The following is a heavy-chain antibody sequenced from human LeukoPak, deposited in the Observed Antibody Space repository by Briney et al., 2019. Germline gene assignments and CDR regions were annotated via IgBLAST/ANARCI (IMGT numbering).Heavy chain of an antibody. V-gene: IGHV3-15*01. CDR1: GFTFSNAW. D-gene: IGHD3-3*01. J-gene: IGHJ5*02. CDR2: IKSKTDGGTT. Sequence: GGSLRLSCAASGFTFSNAWMSWVRQAPGKGLEWVGRIKSKTDGGTTDYAAPVEGRFTISRDDSKNTLYLQMNSLKTEDTAVYYCTTDLELHLLRLPDPWGQGTLVTVSS. CDR3: TTDLELHLLRLPDP.